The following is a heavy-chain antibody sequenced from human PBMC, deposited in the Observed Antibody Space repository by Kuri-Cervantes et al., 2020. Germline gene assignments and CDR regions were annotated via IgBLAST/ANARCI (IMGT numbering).Heavy chain of an antibody. V-gene: IGHV4-34*01. D-gene: IGHD3-10*02. CDR3: ASVFGESHFDY. Sequence: SETLSLTGAVYGGSFSGYYWSWIRQPPGKGLEWIGEINHSGRTNYNPSLKSRVTISVDTSKNQFSLKLSSVTAADTAVYYCASVFGESHFDYWGQGTLVTVSS. J-gene: IGHJ4*02. CDR1: GGSFSGYY. CDR2: INHSGRT.